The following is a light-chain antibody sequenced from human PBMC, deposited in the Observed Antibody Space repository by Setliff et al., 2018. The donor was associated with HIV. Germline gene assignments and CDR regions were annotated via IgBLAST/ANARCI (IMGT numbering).Light chain of an antibody. Sequence: QSVLTQSPSVSGTPGQRVTISCSGSNSNIGTTTVNWYQRLPGAAPKLIIYTNSHRPSGVPDRFSGSKSGTSASLAISGLRSEDEAEYYRASWDDSIKVYVFGSGTKVTVL. CDR1: NSNIGTTT. V-gene: IGLV1-44*01. CDR2: TNS. CDR3: ASWDDSIKVYV. J-gene: IGLJ1*01.